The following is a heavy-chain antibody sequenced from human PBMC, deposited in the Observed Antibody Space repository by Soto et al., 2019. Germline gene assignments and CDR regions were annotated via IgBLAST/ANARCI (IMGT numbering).Heavy chain of an antibody. V-gene: IGHV2-26*01. D-gene: IGHD6-13*01. CDR2: IFSNDEK. J-gene: IGHJ4*02. CDR3: ARTYSSSWSYFDY. Sequence: QVTLKESGPALVKPTETLTLTCTVSGFSLSNARMGVSWIRQPPGKALEWLAHIFSNDEKSYSTSLKSRLTIPQDTSKSQVVLTMTNMEPVDTATYYCARTYSSSWSYFDYWGQGALVTVSS. CDR1: GFSLSNARMG.